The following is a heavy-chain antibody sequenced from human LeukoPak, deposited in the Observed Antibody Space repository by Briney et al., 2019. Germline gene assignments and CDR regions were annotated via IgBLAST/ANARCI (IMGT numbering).Heavy chain of an antibody. J-gene: IGHJ6*02. D-gene: IGHD3-10*01. CDR1: GGSISSSSYY. CDR3: ARVLTMVRGVINYPYYYYYYGMDV. CDR2: IYYSGST. Sequence: SETLSLTCTVSGGSISSSSYYWGWIRQPPGKGLEWIGSIYYSGSTYSNTSLKSRLTICVDTSKNQFSLKLSSVAAADTAVYYCARVLTMVRGVINYPYYYYYYGMDVWGQGTTVTVSS. V-gene: IGHV4-39*01.